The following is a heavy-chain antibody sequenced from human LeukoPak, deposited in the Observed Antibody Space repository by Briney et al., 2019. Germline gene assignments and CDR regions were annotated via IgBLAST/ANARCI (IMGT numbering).Heavy chain of an antibody. CDR3: ARKAYGLDV. V-gene: IGHV3-7*03. J-gene: IGHJ6*04. Sequence: TGGSLRLSCAPSGFTFSSYWMSWVRQAPGKGLEWVDNIKQDGSEKYYVDSVKGRFTISRDNGKNSLYLQMNSLRAEDTAAYYCARKAYGLDVWGKGTTVTASS. CDR1: GFTFSSYW. CDR2: IKQDGSEK.